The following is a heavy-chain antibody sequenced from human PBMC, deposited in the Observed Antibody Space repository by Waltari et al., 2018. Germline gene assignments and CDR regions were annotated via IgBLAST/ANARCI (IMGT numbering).Heavy chain of an antibody. CDR2: IYHSGST. J-gene: IGHJ5*02. Sequence: QLQLQESGSGLVKPSQTLSLTCAVSGGSISSGGYSWSWIRQPPGEGLEWIGYIYHSGSTYYNPSLKSRVTISVDRSKNQFSLKLSSVTAADTAVYYCARGLGYCSSTSCYLGVWFDPWGQGTLVTVSS. CDR3: ARGLGYCSSTSCYLGVWFDP. V-gene: IGHV4-30-2*01. CDR1: GGSISSGGYS. D-gene: IGHD2-2*01.